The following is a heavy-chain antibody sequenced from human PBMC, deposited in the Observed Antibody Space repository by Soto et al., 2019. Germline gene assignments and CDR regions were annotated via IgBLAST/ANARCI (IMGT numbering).Heavy chain of an antibody. CDR2: INVYNGNT. CDR3: ARGPDPTYFDY. V-gene: IGHV1-18*01. CDR1: GYTFTNYG. Sequence: QVQLVQSGGEVEKPGASVKVSCKACGYTFTNYGINWVRQAPGLGLEWMGWINVYNGNTNYAQKFQARVTMTTDTSTNSVYMELRSLRSDDTAVYYCARGPDPTYFDYWGQGTLVTVSS. J-gene: IGHJ4*02.